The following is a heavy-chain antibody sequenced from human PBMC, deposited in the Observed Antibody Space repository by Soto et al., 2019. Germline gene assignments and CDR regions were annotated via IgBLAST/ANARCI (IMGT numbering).Heavy chain of an antibody. J-gene: IGHJ6*01. CDR2: ISYDGSKK. CDR1: GFTFSSYG. V-gene: IGHV3-30*03. CDR3: PTDRQSPRGNYLYDMDV. D-gene: IGHD6-13*01. Sequence: SLILSCASSGFTFSSYGMHWVLNAPGKRLEWVAVISYDGSKKYDADSVKDRFTISRDNTKNTPYLQMNSLIAEDTAADNCPTDRQSPRGNYLYDMDVCGHRTTVT.